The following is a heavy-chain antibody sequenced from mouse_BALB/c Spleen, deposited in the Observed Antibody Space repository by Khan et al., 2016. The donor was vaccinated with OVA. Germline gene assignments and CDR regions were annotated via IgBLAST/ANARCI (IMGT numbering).Heavy chain of an antibody. D-gene: IGHD1-1*01. CDR1: GYSFTSYY. J-gene: IGHJ3*01. Sequence: VQLKQSGPELMKPGASVKLSCKASGYSFTSYYIHWVKQSHGKTIEWIGYIDPFNGGPTYNQNSKVKATLTVDKSSSTAYMQLSSVTSEDSAVYYCARHGSNSWSAYWGKRTLVTVSA. CDR2: IDPFNGGP. CDR3: ARHGSNSWSAY. V-gene: IGHV1-31*01.